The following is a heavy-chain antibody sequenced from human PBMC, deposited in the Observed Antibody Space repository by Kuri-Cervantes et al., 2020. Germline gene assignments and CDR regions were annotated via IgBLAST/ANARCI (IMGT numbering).Heavy chain of an antibody. Sequence: GGSMRLSCVASGFTFSSYAMSWVRQAPGKGLEWVSAISGSGGSTYYADSVKGRFTISRDNSKNTLYLQMNSLIAEDTAVYYCAKSALGAFDIWGQGTMVTVSS. V-gene: IGHV3-23*01. CDR1: GFTFSSYA. J-gene: IGHJ3*02. D-gene: IGHD3-16*01. CDR3: AKSALGAFDI. CDR2: ISGSGGST.